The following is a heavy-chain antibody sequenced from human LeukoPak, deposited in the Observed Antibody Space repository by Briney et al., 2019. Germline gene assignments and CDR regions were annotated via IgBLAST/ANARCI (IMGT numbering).Heavy chain of an antibody. D-gene: IGHD3-10*01. Sequence: SETLSLTCAVYGGSFSGYYWSWIRQPPGKGLEWIGDINHSGSTNYNPSLKSRVTISVDTSKNQFSLKLSSVTAADTAVYYCARGPVLLWFGELFNWFDPWGQGTLVTVSS. CDR2: INHSGST. CDR3: ARGPVLLWFGELFNWFDP. J-gene: IGHJ5*02. V-gene: IGHV4-34*01. CDR1: GGSFSGYY.